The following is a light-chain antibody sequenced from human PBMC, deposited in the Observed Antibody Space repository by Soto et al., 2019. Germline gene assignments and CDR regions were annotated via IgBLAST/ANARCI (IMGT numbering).Light chain of an antibody. CDR3: QQANSFPLT. CDR1: QDISSW. Sequence: DIQMTQSPSSVSASVRDRVTITCRASQDISSWLAWYQQRPGKAPKLLIYAASTLQSGVPSRFSGSGSGTDFTLTISSLQPEDFAFYYCQQANSFPLTFGGGTTVEIK. CDR2: AAS. J-gene: IGKJ4*01. V-gene: IGKV1-12*01.